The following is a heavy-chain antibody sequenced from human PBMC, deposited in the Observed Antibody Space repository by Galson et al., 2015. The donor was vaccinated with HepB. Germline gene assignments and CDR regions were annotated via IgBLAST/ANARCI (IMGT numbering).Heavy chain of an antibody. CDR2: ISGSGGSA. J-gene: IGHJ4*02. Sequence: SLRLSCAASGFTFGNYAMSWVRQAPGKGLEWVSAISGSGGSAYYADSVKGRFTISRDNSKNTLFLQMNSLRAEDTAVYFCAKSKPLLDYWGQGTLVTVSS. CDR1: GFTFGNYA. CDR3: AKSKPLLDY. V-gene: IGHV3-23*01.